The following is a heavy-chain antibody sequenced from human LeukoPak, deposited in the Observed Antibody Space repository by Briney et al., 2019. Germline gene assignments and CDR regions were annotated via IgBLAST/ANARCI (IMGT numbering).Heavy chain of an antibody. Sequence: GRSLRLSCAASGFTFGSYAMHWVRQAPGKGLEWVAVISYDGSNKYYADSVKGRFTISRDNSKNTLYLQMNSLRAEDTAVYYCAREFIRFLEWSAHGYWGQGTLVTVSS. CDR1: GFTFGSYA. CDR3: AREFIRFLEWSAHGY. V-gene: IGHV3-30-3*01. CDR2: ISYDGSNK. J-gene: IGHJ4*02. D-gene: IGHD3-3*01.